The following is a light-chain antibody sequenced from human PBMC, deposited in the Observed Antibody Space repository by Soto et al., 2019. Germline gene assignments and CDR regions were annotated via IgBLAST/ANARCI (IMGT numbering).Light chain of an antibody. CDR1: SSDVGGYNS. CDR2: DVT. Sequence: QSVLTQPASVSGSPGQSITISCTGTSSDVGGYNSVSWYQQHPGKAPKLILHDVTDRPSGVSYRFSGSKSGNTASLTISGLQAADEADYFCSSFTSSMTNVFVSGTKVTVL. CDR3: SSFTSSMTNV. V-gene: IGLV2-14*01. J-gene: IGLJ1*01.